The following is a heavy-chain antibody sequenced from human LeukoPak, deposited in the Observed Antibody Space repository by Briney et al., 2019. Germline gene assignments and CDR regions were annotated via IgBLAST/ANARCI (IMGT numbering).Heavy chain of an antibody. D-gene: IGHD2-21*02. CDR2: IWYDGSNK. Sequence: GGSLRLSCAASGFTFSSYGMHWVRQAPGKGLEWVAVIWYDGSNKYYADSVKGRFTISRDNSKNTLYLQMNSLRAEDTAVCYCARDKEAYCGGDCSDWFDPWGQGTLVTVSS. CDR3: ARDKEAYCGGDCSDWFDP. CDR1: GFTFSSYG. J-gene: IGHJ5*02. V-gene: IGHV3-33*01.